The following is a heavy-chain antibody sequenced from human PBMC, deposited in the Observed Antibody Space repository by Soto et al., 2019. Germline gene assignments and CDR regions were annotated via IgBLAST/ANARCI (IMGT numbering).Heavy chain of an antibody. Sequence: EVQLLESGGGLVQPGGSLRLSCAASGFTFSSYAMSWVRQAPGKGLEWVSAISGSGGSTYYADSVKGRFTISRDNSKNTLYLQMNSLRAEDTAVYYCAKGLGRELRGYNWFDPWGQGTLVTVSS. CDR2: ISGSGGST. J-gene: IGHJ5*02. V-gene: IGHV3-23*01. CDR1: GFTFSSYA. D-gene: IGHD1-7*01. CDR3: AKGLGRELRGYNWFDP.